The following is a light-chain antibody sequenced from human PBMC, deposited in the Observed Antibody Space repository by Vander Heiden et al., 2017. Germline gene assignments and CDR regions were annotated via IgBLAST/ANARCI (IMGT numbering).Light chain of an antibody. CDR1: QSISSY. J-gene: IGKJ4*01. V-gene: IGKV1-39*01. CDR2: AAS. Sequence: DIQMTQSPSSLSASVGDRVTITCRASQSISSYLNWYQQKPGKAPKLLIYAASSFQSGVPSRFSGSGSGTEFTLTISSLQPEDFVTYFCQQSDSLPHTFGGGTKVEIK. CDR3: QQSDSLPHT.